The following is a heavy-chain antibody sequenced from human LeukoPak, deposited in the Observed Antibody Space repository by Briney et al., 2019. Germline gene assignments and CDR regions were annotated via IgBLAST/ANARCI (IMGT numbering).Heavy chain of an antibody. J-gene: IGHJ4*02. CDR3: ARIGYCSGGSCLHQTDY. D-gene: IGHD2-15*01. CDR2: ISYDGSNK. Sequence: GGSLRLSCAASGFTFSSYAMHWVRQAPGKGLEWVAVISYDGSNKYCADSVKGRFTISRDNSKNTLYLQMNSLRAEDTAVYYCARIGYCSGGSCLHQTDYWGQGTLVTVSS. CDR1: GFTFSSYA. V-gene: IGHV3-30*04.